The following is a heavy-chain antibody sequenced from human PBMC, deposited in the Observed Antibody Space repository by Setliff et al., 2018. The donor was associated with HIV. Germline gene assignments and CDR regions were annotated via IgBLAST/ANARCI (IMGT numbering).Heavy chain of an antibody. CDR2: IKQGGSEK. Sequence: GGSLRLSCVASGLTFNRYWIRWVRQVPGKGLEWVANIKQGGSEKYYVDSVKGRFTMSRDNAKNSLFLQMHSLRAEDTAVYYCARSGGIGNYNWDVWGKGTTVTVSS. CDR3: ARSGGIGNYNWDV. CDR1: GLTFNRYW. V-gene: IGHV3-7*01. D-gene: IGHD3-16*01. J-gene: IGHJ6*03.